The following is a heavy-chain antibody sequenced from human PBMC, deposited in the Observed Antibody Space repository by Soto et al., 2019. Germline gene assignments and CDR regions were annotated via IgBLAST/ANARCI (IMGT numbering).Heavy chain of an antibody. CDR1: GGTFSNDA. D-gene: IGHD2-21*02. J-gene: IGHJ4*02. V-gene: IGHV1-69*01. CDR3: AREVVTETTLGYFDY. CDR2: IIPFFGTP. Sequence: QVHLVQSGPEVKQSGSSVRVSCRASGGTFSNDAISWVRQAPGQGLEWLGRIIPFFGTPDYSQTFRGRLTITADESTGTAYMDLRSLRSDDTAVYYCAREVVTETTLGYFDYWGQGTLVTVAS.